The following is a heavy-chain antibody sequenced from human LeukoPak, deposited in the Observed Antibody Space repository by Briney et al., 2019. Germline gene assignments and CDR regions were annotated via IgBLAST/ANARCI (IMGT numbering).Heavy chain of an antibody. CDR2: IYHSGST. D-gene: IGHD3-22*01. CDR1: GGSISSSSYH. J-gene: IGHJ1*01. Sequence: SETLSLTCTVSGGSISSSSYHWGWIRQPPGKGLKWIGSIYHSGSTYYNPSLKSRVTISVDTSKNQFSLKLRSVTAADTAVYYCARVVQSTDSSGFYLPEYFQHWGQGTLVTVSS. CDR3: ARVVQSTDSSGFYLPEYFQH. V-gene: IGHV4-39*07.